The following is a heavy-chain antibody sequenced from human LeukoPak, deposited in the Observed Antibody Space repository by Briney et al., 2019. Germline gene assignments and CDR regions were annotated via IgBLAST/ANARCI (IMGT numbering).Heavy chain of an antibody. Sequence: GGSLRLSCAASGLTFSSYSMNWVRQAPGKGLEWVSVIYSGGSGGSTYYADSVKGRFTISRDNSKNTLYLQMNSLRAEDTALYYCARRGRAAHAFDIWGQGTMVTVSS. CDR2: IYSGGSGGST. CDR1: GLTFSSYS. D-gene: IGHD6-6*01. V-gene: IGHV3-66*04. J-gene: IGHJ3*02. CDR3: ARRGRAAHAFDI.